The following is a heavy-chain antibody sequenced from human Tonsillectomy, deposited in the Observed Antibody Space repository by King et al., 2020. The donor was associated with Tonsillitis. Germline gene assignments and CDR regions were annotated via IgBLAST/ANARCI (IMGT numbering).Heavy chain of an antibody. Sequence: VQLQESGPGLVKPSETLSLTCTVSGGSISSYYWSWIRQPPGKGLEWIGYIYDSGSTNYNPSLKSRVTISVDTSKNQFSLKLSSVTATDTAVYYCARGFLIYYYDSGRYYFDYWGQGTLVTVSS. CDR2: IYDSGST. J-gene: IGHJ4*02. CDR3: ARGFLIYYYDSGRYYFDY. D-gene: IGHD3-22*01. V-gene: IGHV4-59*01. CDR1: GGSISSYY.